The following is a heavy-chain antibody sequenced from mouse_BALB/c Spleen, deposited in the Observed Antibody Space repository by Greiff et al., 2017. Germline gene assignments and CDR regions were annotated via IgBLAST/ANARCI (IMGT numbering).Heavy chain of an antibody. CDR3: AREDYYGGYWYFDV. CDR1: GYSITSGYY. CDR2: ISYDGSN. J-gene: IGHJ1*01. Sequence: VQLQQSGPGLVKPSQSLSLTCSVTGYSITSGYYWNWIRQFPGNKLEWMGYISYDGSNNYNPSLKNRISITRDTSKNQFFLKLNSVTTEDTATYYCAREDYYGGYWYFDVWGAGTTVTVSS. V-gene: IGHV3-6*02. D-gene: IGHD1-1*01.